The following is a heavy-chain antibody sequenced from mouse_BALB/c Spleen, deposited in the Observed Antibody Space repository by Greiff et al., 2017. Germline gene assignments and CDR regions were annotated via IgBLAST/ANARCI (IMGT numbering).Heavy chain of an antibody. V-gene: IGHV5-6-3*01. D-gene: IGHD1-1*01. J-gene: IGHJ1*01. Sequence: EVKLMESGGGLVQPGGSLKLSCAASGFTFSSYGMSWVRQTPDKRLELVATINSNGGSTYYPDSVKGRFTISRDNAKNTLYLQMSSLKSEDTAMYYCARAMITTGVGYFDVWGAGTTVTVSS. CDR2: INSNGGST. CDR1: GFTFSSYG. CDR3: ARAMITTGVGYFDV.